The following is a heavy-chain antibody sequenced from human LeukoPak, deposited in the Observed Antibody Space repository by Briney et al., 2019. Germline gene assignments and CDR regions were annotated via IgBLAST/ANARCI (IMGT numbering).Heavy chain of an antibody. J-gene: IGHJ4*02. CDR1: EFTFSSYW. V-gene: IGHV3-74*01. CDR2: INTDGSST. D-gene: IGHD4-11*01. Sequence: QPGGSLRLSCAASEFTFSSYWMHWVRQAPGKGLVWVSRINTDGSSTNYADSVKGRFTISRDNAKNTLFLQMNSLRAEDTAVYYCARGLQGIDYWGQGTLATVSS. CDR3: ARGLQGIDY.